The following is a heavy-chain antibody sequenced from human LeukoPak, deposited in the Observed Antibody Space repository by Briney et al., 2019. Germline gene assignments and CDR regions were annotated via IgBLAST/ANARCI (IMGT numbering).Heavy chain of an antibody. D-gene: IGHD3-22*01. Sequence: GGSLRLSCAASGFTFSDYFMSWIRQAPGKGLEWVSYITTSGSTVYYADSVKGRFTISRDNARNSLYLQMSGLRAEDTAVYYCARCQPGPYYYDSSGYYPSPYGMDVWGQGTTVTVSS. CDR3: ARCQPGPYYYDSSGYYPSPYGMDV. CDR2: ITTSGSTV. J-gene: IGHJ6*02. V-gene: IGHV3-11*01. CDR1: GFTFSDYF.